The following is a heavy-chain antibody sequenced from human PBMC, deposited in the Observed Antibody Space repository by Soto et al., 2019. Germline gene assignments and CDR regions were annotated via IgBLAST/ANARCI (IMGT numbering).Heavy chain of an antibody. CDR1: GGSISNYY. CDR2: IFYSGST. CDR3: AKDSGYNYGYFRWFDP. J-gene: IGHJ5*02. V-gene: IGHV4-59*01. D-gene: IGHD5-18*01. Sequence: PSVTLSLTCTVSGGSISNYYWSWIRQPPGRGLEWIGHIFYSGSTNYNPALKSRVTISVDTSKSQFSLKLSSVTAADTAVYYCAKDSGYNYGYFRWFDPWGQGTLVTVS.